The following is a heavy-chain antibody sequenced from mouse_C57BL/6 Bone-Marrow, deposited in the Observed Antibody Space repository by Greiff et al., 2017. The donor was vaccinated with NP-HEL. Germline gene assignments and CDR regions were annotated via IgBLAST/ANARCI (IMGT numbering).Heavy chain of an antibody. Sequence: EVQLQQSGGGLVKPGGSLKLSCAASGFTFSSYAMSWVRQTPEKRLEWVATISDGGSYTYYPDNVKGRFTISRDNAKNNLYLQMSHLKSEDTAMYYCAREADGYYNWYFDVWGTGTTVTVSS. CDR2: ISDGGSYT. D-gene: IGHD2-3*01. J-gene: IGHJ1*03. V-gene: IGHV5-4*01. CDR1: GFTFSSYA. CDR3: AREADGYYNWYFDV.